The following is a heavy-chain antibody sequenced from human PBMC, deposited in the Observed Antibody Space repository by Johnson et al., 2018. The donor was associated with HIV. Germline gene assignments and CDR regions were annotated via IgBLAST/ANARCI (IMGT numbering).Heavy chain of an antibody. CDR2: IYSGGST. D-gene: IGHD4-17*01. CDR3: ATLTVRSRAFDL. J-gene: IGHJ3*01. Sequence: QVLLVESGGGVVQPGGSLRLSCVASGFTFSSYGMNWVRQAPGKGLEWVSVIYSGGSTFYADSVKCRFTISRDNAKRSLYLQLSNLRAEDTALYYCATLTVRSRAFDLWGQGTLVTVSS. V-gene: IGHV3-NL1*01. CDR1: GFTFSSYG.